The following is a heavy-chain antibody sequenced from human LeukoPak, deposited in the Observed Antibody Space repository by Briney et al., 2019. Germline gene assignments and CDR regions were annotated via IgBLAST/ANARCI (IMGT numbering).Heavy chain of an antibody. CDR1: GFTYSSYA. J-gene: IGHJ4*02. CDR2: ISGSGGNT. D-gene: IGHD3-22*01. CDR3: AKDGRAVYYSYGRGYSPFDY. V-gene: IGHV3-23*01. Sequence: PGGSLRLSCAASGFTYSSYAMSWVRQAPGKGLQWVSAISGSGGNTYYADSVKGRFTISRDNSKNTLYLQMNSLRAEDTAVYYWAKDGRAVYYSYGRGYSPFDYWGQGTLVTVSS.